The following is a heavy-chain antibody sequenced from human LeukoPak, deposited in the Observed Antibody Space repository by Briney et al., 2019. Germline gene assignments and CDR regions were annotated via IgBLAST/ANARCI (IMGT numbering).Heavy chain of an antibody. V-gene: IGHV3-7*01. CDR2: IKEDGSEE. CDR1: GFTFSSYW. CDR3: ARGSSAGASLRHDY. Sequence: PGGSLRLSCAAPGFTFSSYWMSWVRQAPGKGLGWVANIKEDGSEENFVDSVKGRFTISRDNAKKTLYLQMNSLRAEDTAVYYCARGSSAGASLRHDYWGQGTLVTVSS. J-gene: IGHJ4*02. D-gene: IGHD1-26*01.